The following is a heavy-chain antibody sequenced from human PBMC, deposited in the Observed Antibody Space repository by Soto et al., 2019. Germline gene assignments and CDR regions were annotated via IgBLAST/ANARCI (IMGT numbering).Heavy chain of an antibody. V-gene: IGHV4-59*01. CDR2: IYYSAST. CDR1: GGSLSSYY. Sequence: KTSETLSLTCTLSGGSLSSYYWTWFRQPPGKGLEWIGSIYYSASTNYNPSLKSRVSISVDTSKNQFSLRLSSVTAADTAVYYCARVRYDDFWSGYYPYFHNWGQETMVAVSS. J-gene: IGHJ4*02. CDR3: ARVRYDDFWSGYYPYFHN. D-gene: IGHD3-3*01.